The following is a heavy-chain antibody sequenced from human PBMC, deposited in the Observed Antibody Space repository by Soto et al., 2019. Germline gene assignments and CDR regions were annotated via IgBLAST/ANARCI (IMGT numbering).Heavy chain of an antibody. V-gene: IGHV3-11*06. J-gene: IGHJ3*02. CDR2: ISSSSSYT. D-gene: IGHD2-21*02. CDR1: GFTFSDYY. CDR3: ARGVVVTAIPSAFDI. Sequence: GGSLRLSCAASGFTFSDYYMSWIRQAPGKGLEWVSYISSSSSYTNYADSVKGRFTISRDNAKNSLYLQMNSLRAEDTAVYYCARGVVVTAIPSAFDIWGQGTMVTVSS.